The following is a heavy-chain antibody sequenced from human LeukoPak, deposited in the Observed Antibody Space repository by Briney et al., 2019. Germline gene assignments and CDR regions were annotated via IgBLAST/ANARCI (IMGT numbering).Heavy chain of an antibody. D-gene: IGHD5-24*01. Sequence: PSETLSLTCSVFGDSFNEYYWNWVRQPPGKGLQWIGYIYHNGNSNYNPSLKGRLTISVDSAKNQFSLKLTPVTAADTAVYYCARDGGPQSHLDYWGQGALVTVSS. CDR1: GDSFNEYY. CDR2: IYHNGNS. CDR3: ARDGGPQSHLDY. J-gene: IGHJ4*02. V-gene: IGHV4-59*01.